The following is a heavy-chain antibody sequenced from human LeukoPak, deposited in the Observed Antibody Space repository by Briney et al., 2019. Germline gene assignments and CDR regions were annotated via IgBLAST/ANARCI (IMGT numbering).Heavy chain of an antibody. Sequence: GGSLRLSCAASGFTFSSYDMHWVRQAPGKGLEWVSAISGSGGSTYYADSVKGRFTISRDNSKNTLYLQMNSLRAEDTAVYYCAKDYSGSYDAFDIWGQGTMVTVSS. V-gene: IGHV3-23*01. D-gene: IGHD3-10*01. CDR3: AKDYSGSYDAFDI. J-gene: IGHJ3*02. CDR2: ISGSGGST. CDR1: GFTFSSYD.